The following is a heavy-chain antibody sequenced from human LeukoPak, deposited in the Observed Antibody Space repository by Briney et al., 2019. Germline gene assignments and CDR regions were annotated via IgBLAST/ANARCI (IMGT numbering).Heavy chain of an antibody. D-gene: IGHD3-22*01. CDR3: ANYDSSGPAHFDY. CDR2: IKQDGSEK. J-gene: IGHJ4*02. Sequence: GGSLRLSCAASGFTFSSYWMSWVRQAPGKGLEWVANIKQDGSEKYYVDSMKGRFTISRDNAKNSLYLQMNSLRAEDTAVYYCANYDSSGPAHFDYWGQGTLVTVSS. V-gene: IGHV3-7*01. CDR1: GFTFSSYW.